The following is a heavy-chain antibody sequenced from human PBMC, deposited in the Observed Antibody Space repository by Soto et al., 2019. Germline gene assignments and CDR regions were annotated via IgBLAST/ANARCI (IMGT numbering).Heavy chain of an antibody. CDR1: GYTFSTYD. CDR3: ARGGGIVVVTAQYDH. Sequence: ASVKVSCKASGYTFSTYDINWVRQAPGQGLEWMGWVNANSGNAGYAQKFQGRVTMTTGTSMRTAYMELSSLTSEDTAVYYCARGGGIVVVTAQYDHWGQGTLVTVSS. D-gene: IGHD2-21*02. J-gene: IGHJ4*02. V-gene: IGHV1-8*01. CDR2: VNANSGNA.